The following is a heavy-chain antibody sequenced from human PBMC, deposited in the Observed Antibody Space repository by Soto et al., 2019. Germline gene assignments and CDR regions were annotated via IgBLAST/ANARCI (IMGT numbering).Heavy chain of an antibody. Sequence: GASVKVSCKASGFTFTSSAMQWVRQARGQRLEWIGWIVVGSGNTNYAQKFQERVTITRDMSTSTAYMELSSLRSEDTAVYYCAAPFMSTFGGYYGMDVWGQGTTVTVSS. CDR2: IVVGSGNT. D-gene: IGHD3-16*01. CDR1: GFTFTSSA. V-gene: IGHV1-58*02. CDR3: AAPFMSTFGGYYGMDV. J-gene: IGHJ6*02.